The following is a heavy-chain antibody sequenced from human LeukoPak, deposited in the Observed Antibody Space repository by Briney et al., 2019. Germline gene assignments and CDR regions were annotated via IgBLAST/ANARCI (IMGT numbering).Heavy chain of an antibody. CDR3: ARVERGSGSSSLSYYFYYMDV. Sequence: SETLSLTCTVSGGSISNKYWSWIRQPPGKGLEWIGYIYYSGSTNYNPSLKSRVTISIDTSKNQFSLRLRSVTAADTAVYYCARVERGSGSSSLSYYFYYMDVWGKGTTVTISS. D-gene: IGHD3-10*01. CDR2: IYYSGST. J-gene: IGHJ6*03. CDR1: GGSISNKY. V-gene: IGHV4-59*01.